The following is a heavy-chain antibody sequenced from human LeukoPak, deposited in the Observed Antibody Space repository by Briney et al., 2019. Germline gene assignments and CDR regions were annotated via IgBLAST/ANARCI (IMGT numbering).Heavy chain of an antibody. CDR3: ARGNCSSASCYTDFDY. Sequence: GGSLRLSCAASGFTFSSYEMNWVRQAPGKGLEWVSYISTGGITIYYADSVKGRFTISRDNAKNSLYLQMNSLRAEDTAVYYCARGNCSSASCYTDFDYWGQGTPVTVSS. V-gene: IGHV3-48*03. CDR1: GFTFSSYE. CDR2: ISTGGITI. D-gene: IGHD2-2*02. J-gene: IGHJ4*02.